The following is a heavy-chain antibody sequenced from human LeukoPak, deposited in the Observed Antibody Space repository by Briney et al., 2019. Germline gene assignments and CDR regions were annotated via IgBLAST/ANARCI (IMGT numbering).Heavy chain of an antibody. V-gene: IGHV3-21*01. J-gene: IGHJ4*02. Sequence: GGPLRLSCAASGFTFSSYSMNWVRQAPGKGLEWVSSISSSSSYIYYADSVKGRFTISRDNAKNSLYLQMNSLRAEGTAVYYCASADCSSTSCYTYYFDYWGQGTLVTVSS. D-gene: IGHD2-2*02. CDR3: ASADCSSTSCYTYYFDY. CDR1: GFTFSSYS. CDR2: ISSSSSYI.